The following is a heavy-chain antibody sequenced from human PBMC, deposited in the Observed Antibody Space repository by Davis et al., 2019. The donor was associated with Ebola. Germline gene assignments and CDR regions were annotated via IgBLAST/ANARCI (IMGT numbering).Heavy chain of an antibody. CDR3: ARNITSSHLDS. V-gene: IGHV4-38-2*01. J-gene: IGHJ4*02. Sequence: PSETLSLTCAVSGSSISSGAYWGWIRQSPGKGLEWIGSIYNSVSTHYNPSLKSRVTISIDTSENQFSLNLRSVTAADTAVYYCARNITSSHLDSWGQGTLVIVSS. CDR1: GSSISSGAY. D-gene: IGHD6-6*01. CDR2: IYNSVST.